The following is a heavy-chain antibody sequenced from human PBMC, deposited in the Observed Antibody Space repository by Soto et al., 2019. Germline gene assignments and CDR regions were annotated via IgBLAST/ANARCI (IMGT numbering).Heavy chain of an antibody. CDR1: GYTFTSYG. Sequence: QVQLVQSGAEVKKPGASVKVSCKASGYTFTSYGISWVRQAPGQGLEWMGWISAYNGNTNYAQKLQGRVTMTTDTXPSTAYMELRSLSSADTAGYYCARGGYDSSGYYYYCYGMGVWGQGTTVTVSS. V-gene: IGHV1-18*01. D-gene: IGHD3-22*01. CDR3: ARGGYDSSGYYYYCYGMGV. CDR2: ISAYNGNT. J-gene: IGHJ6*02.